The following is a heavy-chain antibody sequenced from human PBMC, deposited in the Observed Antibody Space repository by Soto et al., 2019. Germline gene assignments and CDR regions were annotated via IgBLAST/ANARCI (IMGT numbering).Heavy chain of an antibody. J-gene: IGHJ6*02. V-gene: IGHV4-30-4*01. Sequence: SETLSLTCTVSGGSISSGDYYWSWIRQPPGKGLEWIGYIYYSGSTHYNPSLKSRVTISVDTSKNQFSLKLSSVTAADAAVYYCASSSIGFSMDVWGQGTTVTVSS. CDR1: GGSISSGDYY. CDR2: IYYSGST. D-gene: IGHD3-22*01. CDR3: ASSSIGFSMDV.